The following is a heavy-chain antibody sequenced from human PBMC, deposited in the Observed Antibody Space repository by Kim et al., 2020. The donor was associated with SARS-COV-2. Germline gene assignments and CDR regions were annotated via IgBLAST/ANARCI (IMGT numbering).Heavy chain of an antibody. V-gene: IGHV3-53*01. CDR2: IHSGGST. J-gene: IGHJ3*02. Sequence: GGSLRLSCAASGFTVSSTYMSWVRQAPGKGLEWVSVIHSGGSTYYADSVKGRFTISRDNSKNTLCLQMNSLRAEDTAVYYCAIGSQNAFDIWGQGTMVIVSS. CDR1: GFTVSSTY. CDR3: AIGSQNAFDI.